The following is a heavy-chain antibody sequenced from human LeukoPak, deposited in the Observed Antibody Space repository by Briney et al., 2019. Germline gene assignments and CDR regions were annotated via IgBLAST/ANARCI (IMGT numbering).Heavy chain of an antibody. CDR2: INPNSGGT. D-gene: IGHD2-15*01. CDR1: GYTFTGYY. J-gene: IGHJ6*02. V-gene: IGHV1-2*02. CDR3: ARDLGWGYCSGGSCFPYGMDV. Sequence: ASVKVSCKASGYTFTGYYMHWVRQAPGQGLEWMGWINPNSGGTNYAQKSQGRVTMTRDTSISTAYMELSRLRSDDTAVYYCARDLGWGYCSGGSCFPYGMDVWGQGTTVTVSS.